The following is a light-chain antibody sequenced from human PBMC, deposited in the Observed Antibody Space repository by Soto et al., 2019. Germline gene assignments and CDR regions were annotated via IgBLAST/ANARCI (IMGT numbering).Light chain of an antibody. J-gene: IGKJ2*01. Sequence: EIVLTQSPATLSLSPGERATLSCRASQSVSSYLAWYQQKPGQAHRLLIYDASNRATGIPARFSGSGSGTDFTLTISSLEPEDFAVYYCQQRSNGPMYTFGQGTKLEIK. CDR3: QQRSNGPMYT. CDR2: DAS. V-gene: IGKV3-11*01. CDR1: QSVSSY.